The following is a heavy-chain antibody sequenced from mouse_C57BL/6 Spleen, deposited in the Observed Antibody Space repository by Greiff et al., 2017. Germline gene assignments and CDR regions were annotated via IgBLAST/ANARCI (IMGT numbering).Heavy chain of an antibody. D-gene: IGHD1-1*01. Sequence: QVQLQQPGAELVMPGASVKLSCKASGYTFTSYWMHWVKQRPGQGLEWIGEIDPSDSYTNYNQKFKGKSTLTVDKSSSTAYMQLSSLTSEDSAVYYCARGITTVVATNAMDYWGQGTSVTVSS. CDR1: GYTFTSYW. J-gene: IGHJ4*01. CDR3: ARGITTVVATNAMDY. CDR2: IDPSDSYT. V-gene: IGHV1-69*01.